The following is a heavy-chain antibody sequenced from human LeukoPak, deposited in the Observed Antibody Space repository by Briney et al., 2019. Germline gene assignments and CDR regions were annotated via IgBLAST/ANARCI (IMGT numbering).Heavy chain of an antibody. CDR1: GGSIISDSYY. D-gene: IGHD3-22*01. Sequence: SETLSLTCSVSGGSIISDSYYWSWIRQPPGKGLEWIGYIYYSGSTNYNPSLKSRVTISVDTSKNQFSLKLSSVTAADTAVYYCARTKLSNYYDSSGYYFDYWGQGTLVTVSS. CDR2: IYYSGST. CDR3: ARTKLSNYYDSSGYYFDY. V-gene: IGHV4-61*01. J-gene: IGHJ4*02.